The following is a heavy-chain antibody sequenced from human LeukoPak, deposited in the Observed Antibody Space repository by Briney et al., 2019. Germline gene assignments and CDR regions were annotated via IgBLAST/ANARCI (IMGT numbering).Heavy chain of an antibody. V-gene: IGHV1-18*01. Sequence: GASVKVSCKASGYTFATYGFCWVRQAPGHGLEWMGWISANTGKTDYARKFQGRVTMTTDTSTSTDYMELRSLRPDDTAVYYCAKVAGDRMDYWGQGTLLTVSS. CDR1: GYTFATYG. CDR3: AKVAGDRMDY. D-gene: IGHD6-13*01. CDR2: ISANTGKT. J-gene: IGHJ4*02.